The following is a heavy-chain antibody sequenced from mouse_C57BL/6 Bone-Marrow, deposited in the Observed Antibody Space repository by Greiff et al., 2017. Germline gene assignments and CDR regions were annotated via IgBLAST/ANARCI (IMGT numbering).Heavy chain of an antibody. D-gene: IGHD1-1*01. CDR2: IDPSDSYT. J-gene: IGHJ2*01. V-gene: IGHV1-69*01. CDR3: ARSDYYGTPYCFDY. Sequence: QVQLQQPGAELVMPGASVKLSCKASGYTFTSYWMHWVKQRPGQGLEWIGEIDPSDSYTNYNQKFKGKSTLTVDKSSSTAYMQLSSQTSEDSAVYYCARSDYYGTPYCFDYWGQGTTLTVSS. CDR1: GYTFTSYW.